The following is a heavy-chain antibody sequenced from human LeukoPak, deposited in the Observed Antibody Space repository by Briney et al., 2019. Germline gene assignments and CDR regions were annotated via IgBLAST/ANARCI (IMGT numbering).Heavy chain of an antibody. J-gene: IGHJ3*02. CDR3: ARDARGYGGKAGAFDI. CDR2: ISGSGDDT. CDR1: GFTFSSYA. Sequence: PGGSLRPSCAASGFTFSSYAMTWVRQAPGKGLECVSAISGSGDDTYYAESVKGRFTISRDNAKNSLYLQMNSLRAEDTAVYYCARDARGYGGKAGAFDIWGQGTMVTVSS. V-gene: IGHV3-23*01. D-gene: IGHD5-18*01.